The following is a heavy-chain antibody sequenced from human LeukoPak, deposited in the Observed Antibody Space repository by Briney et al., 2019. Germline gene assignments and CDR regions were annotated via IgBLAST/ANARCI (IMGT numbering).Heavy chain of an antibody. CDR2: INHSGST. J-gene: IGHJ4*02. CDR1: GGSFSGYY. CDR3: ARGSDYGVYYFDY. V-gene: IGHV4-34*01. D-gene: IGHD4-17*01. Sequence: PSETLSLTCAVYGGSFSGYYWSWIRQPPGKGLEWIGEINHSGSTNYNPSLKSRVTISVDTSKNQFSLKLSSVTAADTAVYYCARGSDYGVYYFDYWGQGTLVTVSS.